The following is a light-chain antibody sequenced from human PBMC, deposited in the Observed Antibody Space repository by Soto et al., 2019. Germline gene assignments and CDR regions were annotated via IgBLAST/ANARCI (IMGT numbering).Light chain of an antibody. CDR1: QSVSSSY. J-gene: IGKJ4*01. V-gene: IGKV3-20*01. CDR3: QQYGSSPPLT. CDR2: GAS. Sequence: EIVLTQSPGTLSLSPGERATLSCRASQSVSSSYLAWYQQRPGQAPRLLIYGASNRATGIPDRFSGIGSGTDFTLTISRLEPEDFAVYYCQQYGSSPPLTFGGGTKVEIK.